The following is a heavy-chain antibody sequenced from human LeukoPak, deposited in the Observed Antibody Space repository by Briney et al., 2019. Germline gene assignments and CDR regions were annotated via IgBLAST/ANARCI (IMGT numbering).Heavy chain of an antibody. J-gene: IGHJ4*02. Sequence: GRSLILSCAASGFTFSSYGMHWVRQAPGKGLEWVAVISYDGSNKYYADSVKGRFTISRDNSKNTLYLQMNSLRAEDTAVFYCAKQATVGIDYWGQGTLVTVSS. CDR1: GFTFSSYG. CDR2: ISYDGSNK. D-gene: IGHD2-15*01. V-gene: IGHV3-30*18. CDR3: AKQATVGIDY.